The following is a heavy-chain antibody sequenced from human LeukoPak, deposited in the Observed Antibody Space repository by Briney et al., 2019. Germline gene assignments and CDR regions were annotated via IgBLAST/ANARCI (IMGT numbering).Heavy chain of an antibody. CDR3: ARSGRDPVYGLYYDSSGYYYVFDY. J-gene: IGHJ4*02. CDR1: GGSISSYY. V-gene: IGHV4-59*08. Sequence: SETLSLTCTVSGGSISSYYWSWIRQPPGKGLEWIGYISYSGSTYYNPSLKSRVTISVDTSKNQFSLKLSSVTAADTAVYYCARSGRDPVYGLYYDSSGYYYVFDYWGQGTLVTVSS. D-gene: IGHD3-22*01. CDR2: ISYSGST.